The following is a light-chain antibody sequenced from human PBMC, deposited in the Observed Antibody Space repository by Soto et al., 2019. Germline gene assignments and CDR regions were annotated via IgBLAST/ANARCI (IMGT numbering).Light chain of an antibody. CDR2: GAS. J-gene: IGKJ5*01. CDR3: QLYGTSPPTIT. CDR1: QRVSSDF. V-gene: IGKV3-20*01. Sequence: EIVLTQSPGTLSLSPGERATLSCRASQRVSSDFFAWYQQKPGQAPRLLIFGASNRAPGIPDRFRGSGSGTDFTLTISRLEPEDFAVYYCQLYGTSPPTITFGQGTRLDIK.